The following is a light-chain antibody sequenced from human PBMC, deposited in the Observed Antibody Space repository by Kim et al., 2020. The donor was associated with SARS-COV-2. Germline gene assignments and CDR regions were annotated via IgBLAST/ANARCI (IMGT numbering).Light chain of an antibody. Sequence: SVAVGHTVRITCQGDSLRSYYASWYQQKPRQAPVLVIYGKNNRPSGIPDRFSGSSSGNTASLTITGAQAEDEADYYCNSRDSSGYVFGTGTKVTVL. J-gene: IGLJ1*01. CDR1: SLRSYY. V-gene: IGLV3-19*01. CDR3: NSRDSSGYV. CDR2: GKN.